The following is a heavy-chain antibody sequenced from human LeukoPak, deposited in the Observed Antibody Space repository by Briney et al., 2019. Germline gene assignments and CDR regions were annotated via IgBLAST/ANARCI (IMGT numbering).Heavy chain of an antibody. CDR1: GFTFSSYG. CDR2: IWYDGSNK. J-gene: IGHJ4*02. D-gene: IGHD5-18*01. V-gene: IGHV3-33*01. Sequence: GGSLRLSCAASGFTFSSYGMHWVRQAPGKGLEWVAVIWYDGSNKYYADSVKGRFTISRDNSKNTLYLQMNSLRAEDTAVYYCARWDSYGYGFGHDYWGQGTLVTVSS. CDR3: ARWDSYGYGFGHDY.